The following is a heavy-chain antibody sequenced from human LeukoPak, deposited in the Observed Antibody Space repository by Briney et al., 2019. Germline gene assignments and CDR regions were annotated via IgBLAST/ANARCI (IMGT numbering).Heavy chain of an antibody. Sequence: SETLSLTCTVSGGSISSYHWSWIRQPAGKGLEWIGRIYTSGSTNYNPSPKSRVTMSVDTSKNQFSLKLSSVTAADTAVYYCARTSQLQPTNYYGMDVWGQGTTVTVSS. D-gene: IGHD6-6*01. CDR1: GGSISSYH. V-gene: IGHV4-4*07. CDR3: ARTSQLQPTNYYGMDV. CDR2: IYTSGST. J-gene: IGHJ6*02.